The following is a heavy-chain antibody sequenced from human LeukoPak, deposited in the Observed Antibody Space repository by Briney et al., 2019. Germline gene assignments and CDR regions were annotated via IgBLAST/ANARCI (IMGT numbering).Heavy chain of an antibody. D-gene: IGHD2-8*02. CDR2: IYHSGST. Sequence: SETLSLTCTVPGGSISSHYWSWIRQPPGKGLEWIGYIYHSGSTNYNPSLKSRVTISVDTSKTHFSLKLSSVTAADTAVYLCARRHPVLPTPRRGYYYMDVWGMGTTVTVSS. CDR1: GGSISSHY. CDR3: ARRHPVLPTPRRGYYYMDV. J-gene: IGHJ6*03. V-gene: IGHV4-59*11.